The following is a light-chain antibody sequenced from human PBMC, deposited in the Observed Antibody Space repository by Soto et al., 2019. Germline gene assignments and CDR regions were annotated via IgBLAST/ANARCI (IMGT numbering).Light chain of an antibody. CDR3: QQYGSSPVT. Sequence: DVQVTQFPSSVAASVGDRVIITCQTSQNIGNWLAWYQQKAGKVPQLLIYAASSLQPGVPSRFSGSGPGPVFTLTISSLQPEDSAVYYCQQYGSSPVTFGGGTKVEIK. V-gene: IGKV1-12*01. CDR1: QNIGNW. J-gene: IGKJ4*01. CDR2: AAS.